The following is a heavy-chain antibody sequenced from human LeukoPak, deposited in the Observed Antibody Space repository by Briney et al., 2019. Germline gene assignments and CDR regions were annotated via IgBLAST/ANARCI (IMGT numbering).Heavy chain of an antibody. J-gene: IGHJ4*02. CDR1: GGSISPYY. D-gene: IGHD3-10*01. V-gene: IGHV4-59*01. Sequence: SETLSLTCTVSGGSISPYYWSWIRQPPGKGLEWIGYIYYSGNTNYNPSLKSRVTISVDTSKNQFSLKLTSVTPADTAVYYCARTAKYYYGSETYYFFDYWGQGTLVTVSS. CDR3: ARTAKYYYGSETYYFFDY. CDR2: IYYSGNT.